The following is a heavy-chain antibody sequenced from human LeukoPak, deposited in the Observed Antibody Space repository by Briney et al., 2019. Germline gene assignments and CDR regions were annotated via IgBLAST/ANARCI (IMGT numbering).Heavy chain of an antibody. V-gene: IGHV4-31*03. CDR3: AREGGGYYDSIGYRGMDV. Sequence: SETLSLTCTVSGGSISSGGYYWSWIRQHPGKGLEWIGYIYYSGSTYYNPSLKSRVTISVDTSKNQFSLKLSSVTAADTAVYHCAREGGGYYDSIGYRGMDVWGQGTTVTVSS. J-gene: IGHJ6*02. CDR2: IYYSGST. D-gene: IGHD3-22*01. CDR1: GGSISSGGYY.